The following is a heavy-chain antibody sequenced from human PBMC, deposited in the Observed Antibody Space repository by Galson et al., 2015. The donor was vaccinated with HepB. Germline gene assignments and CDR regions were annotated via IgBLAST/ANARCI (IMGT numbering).Heavy chain of an antibody. Sequence: SLRLSCAASGFTFSSYGMHWVRQAPGKGLEWVAVIWYDGSNKYYADSVKGRFTISRDNSKNTLYLQMNSLRAEDTAVYYCARYCSSTSCYTGWYFDLWGRGTLVTVSS. CDR1: GFTFSSYG. D-gene: IGHD2-2*02. J-gene: IGHJ2*01. CDR3: ARYCSSTSCYTGWYFDL. CDR2: IWYDGSNK. V-gene: IGHV3-33*01.